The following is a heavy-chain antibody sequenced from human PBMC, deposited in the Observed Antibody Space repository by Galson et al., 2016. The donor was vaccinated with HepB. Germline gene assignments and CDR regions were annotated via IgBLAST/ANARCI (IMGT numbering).Heavy chain of an antibody. J-gene: IGHJ6*02. V-gene: IGHV3-66*01. CDR2: IYSGGST. CDR1: GFTVSSNY. CDR3: ARGGRDTAMDYYYYGMDV. Sequence: SLRLSCAASGFTVSSNYMSWVRQAPGKGLEWVSVIYSGGSTCYADSVKGRFTISRDNSKNTLYLQMNSLRAEDTAVYYCARGGRDTAMDYYYYGMDVWGQGTTVTVSS. D-gene: IGHD5-18*01.